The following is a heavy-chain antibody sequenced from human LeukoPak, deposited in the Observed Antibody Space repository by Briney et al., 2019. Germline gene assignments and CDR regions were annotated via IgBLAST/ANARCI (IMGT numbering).Heavy chain of an antibody. Sequence: SVKVSCKASGGTFSSYAISWVRQAPGQGLEWMGRIIPILGIAHYAQKFQGRVTITADESTSTAYMELSSLRSEDTAVYYCARDHRNSSGSLWRFDYWGQGTLVTVSS. CDR3: ARDHRNSSGSLWRFDY. CDR2: IIPILGIA. J-gene: IGHJ4*02. V-gene: IGHV1-69*04. CDR1: GGTFSSYA. D-gene: IGHD6-19*01.